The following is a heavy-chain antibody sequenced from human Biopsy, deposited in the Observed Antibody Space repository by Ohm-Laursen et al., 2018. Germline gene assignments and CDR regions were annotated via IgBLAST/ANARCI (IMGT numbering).Heavy chain of an antibody. CDR3: AKHAPSYSGSYWRYFDL. CDR2: SYYTGRT. V-gene: IGHV4-59*08. Sequence: SETLSLTCTVSGGSISSYYWSWIRQPPGKGLEWIGYSYYTGRTNYNPSLKSRVTIEVDTSINHLYLRLTSVTAADTSLYYCAKHAPSYSGSYWRYFDLWGRGTLVTVSS. J-gene: IGHJ2*01. D-gene: IGHD1-26*01. CDR1: GGSISSYY.